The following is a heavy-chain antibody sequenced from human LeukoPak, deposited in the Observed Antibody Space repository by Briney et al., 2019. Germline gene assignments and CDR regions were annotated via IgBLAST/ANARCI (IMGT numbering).Heavy chain of an antibody. J-gene: IGHJ4*02. CDR2: IKGDGSER. Sequence: GGSLRLSCAAHLLTLTISCVDSVRQTPGKGLEWVAHIKGDGSERYYVDSVKGRFTIYRDNAKISLSLQMNSLRTEVTSVYYCARIRAYHSAIQDHWGQGTLVTVSS. V-gene: IGHV3-7*04. CDR3: ARIRAYHSAIQDH. CDR1: LLTLTISC. D-gene: IGHD5-18*01.